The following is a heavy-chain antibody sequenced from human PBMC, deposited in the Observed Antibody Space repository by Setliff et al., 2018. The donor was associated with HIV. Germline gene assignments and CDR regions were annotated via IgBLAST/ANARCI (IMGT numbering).Heavy chain of an antibody. V-gene: IGHV3-11*04. CDR3: ARHWGNAFDI. CDR2: IGYSGTPI. J-gene: IGHJ3*02. Sequence: LRLSCADSGFTLGGHFMSWIRQAPGKGLEWVSYIGYSGTPIYYADSVKGRFTISRDNAENSLFLQMNSLRVEDTAVYYCARHWGNAFDIWGQGTMVTVSS. D-gene: IGHD7-27*01. CDR1: GFTLGGHF.